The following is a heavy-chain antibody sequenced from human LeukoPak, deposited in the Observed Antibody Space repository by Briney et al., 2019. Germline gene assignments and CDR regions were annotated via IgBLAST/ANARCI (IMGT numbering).Heavy chain of an antibody. J-gene: IGHJ6*03. CDR2: MNPNSGNT. CDR1: GFTFTSYD. CDR3: ARRPRYCSSTSCYYYYYYYMDV. V-gene: IGHV1-8*03. Sequence: GASAKVSCKASGFTFTSYDINWVRQATGQGLEWMGWMNPNSGNTGYAQKFQGRVTITRNTSISTAYMELSSLRSEDTAVYYCARRPRYCSSTSCYYYYYYYMDVWGKGTTVTVSS. D-gene: IGHD2-2*01.